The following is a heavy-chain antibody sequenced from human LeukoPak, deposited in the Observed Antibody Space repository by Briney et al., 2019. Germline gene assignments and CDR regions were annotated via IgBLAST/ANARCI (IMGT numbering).Heavy chain of an antibody. D-gene: IGHD3-10*01. CDR2: IYYSGST. CDR1: GGSISSSSYY. CDR3: ARQHPGAY. Sequence: SETLSLTCTASGGSISSSSYYWGWIRQPPRKGLEWIGTIYYSGSTYYNASLKSRVTISGDTSKKQFSLKLSSVTAADTAVYYCARQHPGAYWGQGTLVTVSS. V-gene: IGHV4-39*01. J-gene: IGHJ4*02.